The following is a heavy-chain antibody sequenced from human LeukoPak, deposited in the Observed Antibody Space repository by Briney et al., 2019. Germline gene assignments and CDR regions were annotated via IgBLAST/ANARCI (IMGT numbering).Heavy chain of an antibody. V-gene: IGHV4-39*01. D-gene: IGHD6-13*01. CDR2: IYYSGNT. J-gene: IGHJ3*02. CDR3: ARHAARLAAGGTMGPFDI. CDR1: GGTISRSSYY. Sequence: PSETLSLTCTVSGGTISRSSYYWGWIRQPPGKGLEWIGSIYYSGNTHYKPSLESRVTISVDTSKNQFSLKLSSVTAADTAVYYCARHAARLAAGGTMGPFDIWGQGTMVTVSS.